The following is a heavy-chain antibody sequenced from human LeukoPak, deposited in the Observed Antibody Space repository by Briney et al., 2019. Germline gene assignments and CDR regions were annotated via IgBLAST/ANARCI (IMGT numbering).Heavy chain of an antibody. J-gene: IGHJ4*02. Sequence: SETLSFTCSGYGVTISSYYWSCIRQPPGNGLEWFGYIYYSGRTNYNNSLKSRVTISVDTSKNQFSLKLNSVTPADTAVYYCARAVGDLGNILTGYPYHFDYWGQGTLVTVSS. D-gene: IGHD3-9*01. CDR3: ARAVGDLGNILTGYPYHFDY. CDR1: GVTISSYY. CDR2: IYYSGRT. V-gene: IGHV4-59*01.